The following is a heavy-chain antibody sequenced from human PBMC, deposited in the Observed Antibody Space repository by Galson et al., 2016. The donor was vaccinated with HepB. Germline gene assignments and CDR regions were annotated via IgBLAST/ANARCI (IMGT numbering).Heavy chain of an antibody. Sequence: SLRLSCAASGFTVSGKYMSWARLAPGKGLEWVSAIFSFDATFYRDSVKGRFTIFRDTSRNTLYLQMDNLRADDTAIYYCAGFPDPLDIWGLGTMVTVS. CDR1: GFTVSGKY. J-gene: IGHJ3*02. CDR3: AGFPDPLDI. V-gene: IGHV3-53*01. CDR2: IFSFDAT.